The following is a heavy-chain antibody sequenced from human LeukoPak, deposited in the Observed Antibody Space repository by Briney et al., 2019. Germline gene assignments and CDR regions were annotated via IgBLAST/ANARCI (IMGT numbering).Heavy chain of an antibody. CDR1: GGSISSSRYY. D-gene: IGHD6-13*01. Sequence: SETLSLTCTVSGGSISSSRYYWGWIRQPPGKGLEWIGSIYYSGSTYYNPSLKSRVTISVDTSKNQFSLKLSSVTAADTAVYYCASSSRYSSSWLTYYYYYMDVWGKGTTVTVSS. CDR3: ASSSRYSSSWLTYYYYYMDV. CDR2: IYYSGST. V-gene: IGHV4-39*07. J-gene: IGHJ6*03.